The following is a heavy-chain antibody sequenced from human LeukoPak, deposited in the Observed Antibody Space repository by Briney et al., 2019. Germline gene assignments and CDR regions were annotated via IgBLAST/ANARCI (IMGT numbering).Heavy chain of an antibody. CDR2: ISGSGGST. J-gene: IGHJ4*02. D-gene: IGHD3-3*01. CDR1: GFTFSSYA. CDR3: AKGGGYDFWSGYDNFDY. V-gene: IGHV3-23*01. Sequence: GGSLRLSCAASGFTFSSYAVSWVRQAPGKGLEWVSAISGSGGSTYYADSVKGRFTISRDNSKNTLYLQMNSLRAEDTAVYYCAKGGGYDFWSGYDNFDYWGQGTLVTVSS.